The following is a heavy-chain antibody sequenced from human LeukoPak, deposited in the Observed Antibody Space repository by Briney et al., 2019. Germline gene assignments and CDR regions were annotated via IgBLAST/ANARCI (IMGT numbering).Heavy chain of an antibody. CDR2: IYHSGST. J-gene: IGHJ4*02. Sequence: PSETLSLTXAVSGYSISSGYYWGWIRQPPGKGLEWIGSIYHSGSTYYNPSLKSRVTISVDTSKNQFSLKLSSLTAADTDVYFCARHNVPGVFDYWGQGTLVTVSS. D-gene: IGHD2-8*01. CDR1: GYSISSGYY. CDR3: ARHNVPGVFDY. V-gene: IGHV4-38-2*01.